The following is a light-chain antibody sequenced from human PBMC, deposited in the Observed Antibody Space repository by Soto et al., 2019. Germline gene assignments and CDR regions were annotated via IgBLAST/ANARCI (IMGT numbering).Light chain of an antibody. CDR3: QQYDNLPLT. J-gene: IGKJ4*01. V-gene: IGKV1-33*01. Sequence: QNTQSPPFLATTVRDKGTLTFQARQDISNYVNWYQQKPGKAPKLLIYDASNLETGVPSRFSGSGSGTDFTFTISRLQPEDIATYYYQQYDNLPLTFGGGTKVDIK. CDR2: DAS. CDR1: QDISNY.